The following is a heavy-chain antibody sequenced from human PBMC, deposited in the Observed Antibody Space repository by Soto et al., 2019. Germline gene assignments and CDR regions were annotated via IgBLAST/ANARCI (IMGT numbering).Heavy chain of an antibody. CDR2: IYYSGST. J-gene: IGHJ4*02. CDR3: ARASYGSSWYYFDY. V-gene: IGHV4-39*01. CDR1: GGSISSSSYY. D-gene: IGHD6-13*01. Sequence: SETLSLTCTVSGGSISSSSYYWVWIRQPPGKGLEWIGSIYYSGSTYYNPSLKSRVTISVDTSKNQFSLKLSSVTAADTAVYYCARASYGSSWYYFDYWGQGTLVTVS.